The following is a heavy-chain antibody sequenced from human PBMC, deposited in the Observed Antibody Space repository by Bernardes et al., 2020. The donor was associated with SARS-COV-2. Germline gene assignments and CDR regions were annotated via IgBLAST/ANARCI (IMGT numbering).Heavy chain of an antibody. CDR1: GFTFHNYA. J-gene: IGHJ4*02. Sequence: GSLRLSCAASGFTFHNYAMSWVRQVRGRGLEWVSGINAVGGTYYADSVKGRFTISTDSSKQMLFLQMNSLRVEDTAIYYCAKDYMEGGATQLFDYWGQGTLVTVSS. D-gene: IGHD1-1*01. CDR2: INAVGGT. V-gene: IGHV3-23*01. CDR3: AKDYMEGGATQLFDY.